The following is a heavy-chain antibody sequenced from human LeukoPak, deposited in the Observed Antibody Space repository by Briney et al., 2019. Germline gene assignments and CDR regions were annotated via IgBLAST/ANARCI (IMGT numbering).Heavy chain of an antibody. V-gene: IGHV5-51*07. J-gene: IGHJ3*02. D-gene: IGHD6-13*01. CDR1: GYSFTSYW. Sequence: GESLKISCKGSGYSFTSYWIGWVHQMPGKGLEWMGIIYPGDSDTRYSPSFQGQVTISADKSISTAYLQWSSLKASDTAMYYCARLGEGSSWIRAFDIWGQGTMVTVSS. CDR3: ARLGEGSSWIRAFDI. CDR2: IYPGDSDT.